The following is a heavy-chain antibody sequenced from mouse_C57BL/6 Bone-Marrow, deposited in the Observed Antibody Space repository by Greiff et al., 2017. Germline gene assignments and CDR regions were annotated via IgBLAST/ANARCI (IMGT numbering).Heavy chain of an antibody. CDR2: ISPGSGNT. CDR1: GYTFPAYY. D-gene: IGHD2-3*01. J-gene: IGHJ3*01. Sequence: QVQLQQSGAELVRPGASVKLSCKASGYTFPAYYINWVKQRPGQGLECIARISPGSGNTYYNEKFKGPAPLSVEKYSSTAYMQLSSRTSEDAACYFWARKPTYDGYYGGFAYWGQGTLGTGSA. CDR3: ARKPTYDGYYGGFAY. V-gene: IGHV1-76*01.